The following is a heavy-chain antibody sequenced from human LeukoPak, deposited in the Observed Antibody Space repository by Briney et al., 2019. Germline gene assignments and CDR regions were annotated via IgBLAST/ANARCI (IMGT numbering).Heavy chain of an antibody. CDR1: GFTFSSYW. V-gene: IGHV3-7*01. CDR2: IKQDGSEK. Sequence: PGGSLRLSCAASGFTFSSYWMSWVRQAPGKGLEWVANIKQDGSEKYYVDSVKGRFTISRDNAKNSLYLQMNSLRAEDTAVYYCARVMAGFSEWLYMGYFDYWGQGTLVTVSS. CDR3: ARVMAGFSEWLYMGYFDY. D-gene: IGHD3-3*01. J-gene: IGHJ4*02.